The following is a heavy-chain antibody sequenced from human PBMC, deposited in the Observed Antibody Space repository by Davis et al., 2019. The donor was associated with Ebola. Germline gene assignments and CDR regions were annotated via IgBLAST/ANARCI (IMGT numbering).Heavy chain of an antibody. CDR1: GFTFDDYA. V-gene: IGHV3-9*01. J-gene: IGHJ4*02. D-gene: IGHD4-17*01. CDR2: ISWNSGNI. CDR3: ARGYYGDYQ. Sequence: SLKISCAASGFTFDDYAMHWVRQAPGKGLEWVSSISWNSGNIGYADSVKGRFTISRDNAKNSLYLQMNSPRAEDTAIYYCARGYYGDYQWGQGTLVTVSS.